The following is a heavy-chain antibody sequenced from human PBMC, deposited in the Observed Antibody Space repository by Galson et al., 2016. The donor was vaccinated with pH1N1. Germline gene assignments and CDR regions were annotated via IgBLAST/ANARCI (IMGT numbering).Heavy chain of an antibody. D-gene: IGHD1-14*01. V-gene: IGHV3-30*18. Sequence: SLRLSCAASKFTLSNYGMHWVRQAPGKGLEWVAVISYDGNNKYYADSVKGRFTISRDNSKKTLYLQMNSLRAEDTAVYYCAKDHFGYDQSGAFDFWGQGTMVTVSS. CDR1: KFTLSNYG. CDR2: ISYDGNNK. J-gene: IGHJ3*01. CDR3: AKDHFGYDQSGAFDF.